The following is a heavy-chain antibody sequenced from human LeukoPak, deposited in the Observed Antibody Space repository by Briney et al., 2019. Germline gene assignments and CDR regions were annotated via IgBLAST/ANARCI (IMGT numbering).Heavy chain of an antibody. CDR2: ISSSSYI. Sequence: GSLRLSCAASGFTFSSYSMNWVRQAPGKGLEWVSSISSSSYIYYADSVKGRFTISRDNAKNSLYLQMNSLRAEDTAVYYCARPMGGFYDFWSGTLRMDVWGKGTTVTVSS. CDR1: GFTFSSYS. D-gene: IGHD3-3*01. V-gene: IGHV3-21*01. J-gene: IGHJ6*04. CDR3: ARPMGGFYDFWSGTLRMDV.